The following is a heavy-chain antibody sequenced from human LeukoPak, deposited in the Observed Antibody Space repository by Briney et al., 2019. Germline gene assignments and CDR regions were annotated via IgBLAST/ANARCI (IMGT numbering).Heavy chain of an antibody. CDR1: GGTFSSYA. D-gene: IGHD3-22*01. J-gene: IGHJ4*02. Sequence: GASVKVSCKASGGTFSSYAISRVRQAPGQGLEWMGRIIPILGIANYAQKFQGRVTITADKSTSTAYMELSSLRAEDTAVYYCAKSITMIVVVIALFDYWGQGTLVTVSS. CDR2: IIPILGIA. CDR3: AKSITMIVVVIALFDY. V-gene: IGHV1-69*04.